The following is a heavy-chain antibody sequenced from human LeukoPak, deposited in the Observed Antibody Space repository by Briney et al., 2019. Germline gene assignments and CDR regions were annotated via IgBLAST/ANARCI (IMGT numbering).Heavy chain of an antibody. V-gene: IGHV1-69*04. D-gene: IGHD6-13*01. CDR1: GGTFSSYA. CDR3: AREEQLAGNFDY. J-gene: IGHJ4*02. CDR2: IIPILGIA. Sequence: ASAKVSCKASGGTFSSYAISWVRQAPGQGLEWMGRIIPILGIANYAQKFQGRVTITADKSTSTAYMELSSLRSEDTAVYYCAREEQLAGNFDYWGQGTLVTVSS.